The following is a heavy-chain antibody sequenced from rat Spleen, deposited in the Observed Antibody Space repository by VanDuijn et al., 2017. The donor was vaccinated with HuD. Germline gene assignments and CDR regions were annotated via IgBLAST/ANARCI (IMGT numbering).Heavy chain of an antibody. V-gene: IGHV2-32*01. Sequence: QVQLKESGPGLVQPSQTLSLTCTVSGFSLTFYHVHWVRQPPGKGLDWMGVMWSDGDSSYNSALKSRLSISRDTSKSQVFLKMNSLQTEETATYYCARDHTFYGYKGYFDYWGQGVMVTVSS. CDR3: ARDHTFYGYKGYFDY. CDR2: MWSDGDS. D-gene: IGHD1-9*01. J-gene: IGHJ2*01. CDR1: GFSLTFYH.